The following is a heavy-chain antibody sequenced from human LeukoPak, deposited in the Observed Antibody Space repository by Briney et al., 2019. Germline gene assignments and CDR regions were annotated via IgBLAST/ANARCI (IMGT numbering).Heavy chain of an antibody. J-gene: IGHJ4*02. CDR1: GFTFSSYW. D-gene: IGHD6-13*01. V-gene: IGHV3-21*01. Sequence: GGSLRLSCAASGFTFSSYWMHWVRQAPGKGLEWVSSSTSMSRTIYYADSVKGRFTISRDDAKESLYLQMNSLRAEDTAIYYCARQSSGIAATDKIDYWGQGALVTVSS. CDR3: ARQSSGIAATDKIDY. CDR2: STSMSRTI.